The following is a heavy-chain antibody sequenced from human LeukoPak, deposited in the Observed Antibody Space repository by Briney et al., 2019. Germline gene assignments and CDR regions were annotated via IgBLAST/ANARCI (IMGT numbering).Heavy chain of an antibody. CDR1: GYTFTGYY. CDR2: INPNSGGT. D-gene: IGHD5-18*01. V-gene: IGHV1-2*06. Sequence: ASVKVSCKASGYTFTGYYMHWVRQAPGQGLEWMGRINPNSGGTNYAQKFQGRVTMTRDTSISTAYMELSRLSADYTAVYYCESVYSYGFDYWGQGTLVTVSS. J-gene: IGHJ4*02. CDR3: ESVYSYGFDY.